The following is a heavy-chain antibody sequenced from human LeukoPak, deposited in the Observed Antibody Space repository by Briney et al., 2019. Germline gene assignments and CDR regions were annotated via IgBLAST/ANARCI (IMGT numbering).Heavy chain of an antibody. Sequence: GGSLRLSCAASGFTFSSYGMHWVRQAPGKGLEWVAFIRYDGSNKYYADSVKGRFTISRDNSKNTLYLQMNSLRAEDTAVYYCAKDPVAGSLKYFQHWGQGTLVTVSS. J-gene: IGHJ1*01. CDR1: GFTFSSYG. V-gene: IGHV3-30*02. CDR3: AKDPVAGSLKYFQH. CDR2: IRYDGSNK. D-gene: IGHD6-19*01.